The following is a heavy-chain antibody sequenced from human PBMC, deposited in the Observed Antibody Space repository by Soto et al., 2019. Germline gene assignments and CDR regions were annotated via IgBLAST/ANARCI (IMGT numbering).Heavy chain of an antibody. CDR1: GGSFSGYY. D-gene: IGHD1-26*01. J-gene: IGHJ4*02. Sequence: PSETLSLTCAVYGGSFSGYYWGWIRQPPGKGLEXXGXINXXXXXNXXPSLKSRVTISVDTSKNQFSLKLSSVTAADTAVYYCARVSGSYSVDYWGQGTLVTVSS. CDR3: ARVSGSYSVDY. V-gene: IGHV4-34*01. CDR2: INXXXXX.